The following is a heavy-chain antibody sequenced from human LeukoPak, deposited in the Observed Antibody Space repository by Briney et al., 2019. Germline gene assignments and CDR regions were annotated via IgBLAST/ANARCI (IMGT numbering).Heavy chain of an antibody. Sequence: RAGGSLRLSCAASGFTFSSYWMHWVRQAPGKGLVWVSRINSDGSTTNYADSVKGRFTISRDNAKNTLYLQMNSLRADDTAVYYCARDPHYGAGFYHYYYMDVWGEGTTVTVSS. CDR2: INSDGSTT. CDR1: GFTFSSYW. D-gene: IGHD3-10*01. J-gene: IGHJ6*03. V-gene: IGHV3-74*01. CDR3: ARDPHYGAGFYHYYYMDV.